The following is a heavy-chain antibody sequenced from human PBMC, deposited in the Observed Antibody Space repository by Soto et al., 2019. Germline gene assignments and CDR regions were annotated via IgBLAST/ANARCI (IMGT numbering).Heavy chain of an antibody. D-gene: IGHD3-10*01. CDR2: IIPLFGTT. V-gene: IGHV1-69*01. J-gene: IGHJ6*02. CDR3: AAELGFGKLSVV. Sequence: QVQVVQSGVEVRRPGSSVKVSCKASGDTFKNCVISWVRQAPGQGLEWMGGIIPLFGTTDFAPRFQGRLTITTDESTTTAYMELSRLRSEDTATYYCAAELGFGKLSVVWGQGTTVLVSS. CDR1: GDTFKNCV.